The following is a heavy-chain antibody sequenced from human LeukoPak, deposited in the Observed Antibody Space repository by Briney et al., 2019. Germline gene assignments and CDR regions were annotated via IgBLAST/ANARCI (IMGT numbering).Heavy chain of an antibody. V-gene: IGHV1-46*01. CDR3: ARVYFYYDSSGYFDY. D-gene: IGHD3-22*01. Sequence: ASVKVSCKASGYTFTGYYMHWVRQAPGQGLEWMGIINPSGGSTSYAQKFQGRVTMTRDMSTSTVYMELSSLRSEDTAVYYCARVYFYYDSSGYFDYWGQGTLVTVSS. CDR2: INPSGGST. J-gene: IGHJ4*02. CDR1: GYTFTGYY.